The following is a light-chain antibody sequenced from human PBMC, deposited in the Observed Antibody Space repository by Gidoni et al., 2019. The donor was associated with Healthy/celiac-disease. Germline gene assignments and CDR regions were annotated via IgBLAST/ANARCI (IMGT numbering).Light chain of an antibody. J-gene: IGKJ4*01. V-gene: IGKV1-33*01. Sequence: RQMTHSPSSLSASVGDRVTITCQASQDISNYINRYQQKPGKATKFLIYYASNLETGVPSRFSGSGSGTDFTFTISRLQPEDIATYYCQQYDNLPLTFGGGTKVEIK. CDR2: YAS. CDR3: QQYDNLPLT. CDR1: QDISNY.